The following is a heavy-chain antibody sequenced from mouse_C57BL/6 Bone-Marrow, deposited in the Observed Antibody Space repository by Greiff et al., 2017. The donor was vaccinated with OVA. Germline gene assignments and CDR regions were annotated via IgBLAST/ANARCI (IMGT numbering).Heavy chain of an antibody. J-gene: IGHJ2*01. CDR1: GYTFTSYG. CDR3: ARGYYYGSSPDYFDY. V-gene: IGHV1-81*01. CDR2: IYPRSGNT. Sequence: VQLQQSGAELARPGASVKLSCKASGYTFTSYGISWVKQRTGQGLEWIGEIYPRSGNTYYNEKFKGKATLTAYKYSSTAYMELRSLTSEDSAVYFCARGYYYGSSPDYFDYWGQGTTLTVSS. D-gene: IGHD1-1*01.